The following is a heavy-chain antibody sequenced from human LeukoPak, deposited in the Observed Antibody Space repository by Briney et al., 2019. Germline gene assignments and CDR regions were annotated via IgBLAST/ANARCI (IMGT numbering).Heavy chain of an antibody. CDR3: AKVLWTMVRGAPFDY. J-gene: IGHJ4*02. Sequence: GGSLRLSCAASGFTFSSYAMSWVRQAPGKGLEWVSAISGSGGSTYYADPVKGRFTISRDNSKNTLYLQMNSLRAEDTAVYYCAKVLWTMVRGAPFDYWGQGTLVTVSS. V-gene: IGHV3-23*01. CDR1: GFTFSSYA. D-gene: IGHD3-10*01. CDR2: ISGSGGST.